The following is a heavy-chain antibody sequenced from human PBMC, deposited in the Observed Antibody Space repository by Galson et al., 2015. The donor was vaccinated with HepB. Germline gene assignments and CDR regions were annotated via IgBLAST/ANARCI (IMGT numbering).Heavy chain of an antibody. Sequence: SLRLSCAASGFTFSSYWMSWIRQAPGEGLEWVANIKQEGSEKYYVDSVKGRFTASRDNAKNTLYLEMNSLRGEDTAIYYCARDGKAGVIDLDYWGQGTLVTVSS. D-gene: IGHD6-13*01. CDR1: GFTFSSYW. CDR2: IKQEGSEK. J-gene: IGHJ4*02. CDR3: ARDGKAGVIDLDY. V-gene: IGHV3-7*01.